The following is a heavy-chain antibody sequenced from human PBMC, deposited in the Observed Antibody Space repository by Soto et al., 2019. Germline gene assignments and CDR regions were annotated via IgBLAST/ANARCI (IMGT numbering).Heavy chain of an antibody. D-gene: IGHD2-15*01. CDR1: GFTFSSNW. J-gene: IGHJ4*02. Sequence: EVQLVESGGGLVQPGGSLRLSCVASGFTFSSNWMHWVRQAPGKGLDWVSRITSDGSSPIYADSVKGRFTISRDNAKNTLYLQMNSLRAEDTAVYYCARPTSLGGNPFDYWGQGTLVTVSS. CDR3: ARPTSLGGNPFDY. V-gene: IGHV3-74*01. CDR2: ITSDGSSP.